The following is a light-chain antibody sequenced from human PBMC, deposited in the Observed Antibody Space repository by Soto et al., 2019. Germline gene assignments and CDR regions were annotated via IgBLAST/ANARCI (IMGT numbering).Light chain of an antibody. Sequence: QSALTQPPSASGSPGQPGSISCTGTSSDVGGYNRVSWYQHHPGKAPKLIIYEVFKRPSGVPDRFSGSKSGNTASLTVSGLQAEDEADYYCNSYAGNSWVFGGGTKLTVL. J-gene: IGLJ3*02. CDR2: EVF. CDR1: SSDVGGYNR. CDR3: NSYAGNSWV. V-gene: IGLV2-8*01.